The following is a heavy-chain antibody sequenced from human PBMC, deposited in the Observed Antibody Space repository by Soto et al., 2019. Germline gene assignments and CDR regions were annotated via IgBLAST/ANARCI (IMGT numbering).Heavy chain of an antibody. Sequence: ASVKVSCKASGYTLTNYALQWVRQAPGQRREWMGWINAGNGNTKYSQKFQGRVTITRDTSASTAYMELSSLRSEDTAVYYCARDQSAKAPPAPDYRGQGTLVTVSS. V-gene: IGHV1-3*01. CDR3: ARDQSAKAPPAPDY. J-gene: IGHJ4*02. D-gene: IGHD6-25*01. CDR1: GYTLTNYA. CDR2: INAGNGNT.